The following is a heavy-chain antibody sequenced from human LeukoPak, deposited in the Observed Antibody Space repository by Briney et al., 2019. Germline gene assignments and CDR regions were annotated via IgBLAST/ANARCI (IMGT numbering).Heavy chain of an antibody. J-gene: IGHJ4*02. V-gene: IGHV3-23*01. CDR1: GFSFRTYA. D-gene: IGHD3-22*01. Sequence: GGSLRLSCTGSGFSFRTYAFSWVRQAPGKGLEWVSATGSNGVTYYADSVKGRFTISRDNSKNALYLQMNGLRADDTAVYYCGIRDTSDYYVFWGQGTLVTVSS. CDR3: GIRDTSDYYVF. CDR2: TGSNGVT.